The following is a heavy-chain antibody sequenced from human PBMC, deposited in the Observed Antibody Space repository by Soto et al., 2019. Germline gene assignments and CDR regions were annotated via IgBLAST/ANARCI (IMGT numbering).Heavy chain of an antibody. CDR1: GGTFSSYA. CDR2: IIPIFGTA. V-gene: IGHV1-69*01. D-gene: IGHD6-13*01. CDR3: ARDRAGGSSWYYYYYGMDV. J-gene: IGHJ6*02. Sequence: QVQLVQSGAEVKKPGSSVKVSCKASGGTFSSYAISWVRQAPGQGLEWMGGIIPIFGTANYAQKFQGRVTITADESTSTAYMELSSLRSDDTAVYYCARDRAGGSSWYYYYYGMDVWGQGTTVTVSS.